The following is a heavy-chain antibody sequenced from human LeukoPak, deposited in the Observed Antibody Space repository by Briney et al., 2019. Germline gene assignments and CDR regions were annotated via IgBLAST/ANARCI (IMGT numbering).Heavy chain of an antibody. J-gene: IGHJ4*02. V-gene: IGHV4-34*01. CDR1: GGSFSGYY. D-gene: IGHD3-16*02. CDR3: ARAEIKLYNQRRYYFDY. Sequence: SETLSLTCAVYGGSFSGYYWSWVRQPPGKGLEWIGEINHSGSTNYNPSLKSGGTISVDTSKNQFSLKLSSVTAADTAVYYCARAEIKLYNQRRYYFDYWGQGTLVTVSS. CDR2: INHSGST.